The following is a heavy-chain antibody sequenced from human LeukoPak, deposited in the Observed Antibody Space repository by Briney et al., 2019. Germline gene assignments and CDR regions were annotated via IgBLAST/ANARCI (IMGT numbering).Heavy chain of an antibody. CDR2: IESGGTT. CDR1: GFTFSRTW. J-gene: IGHJ3*01. D-gene: IGHD3-10*02. Sequence: PGGSLRLSCEASGFTFSRTWMHWVRQGPGKGLLWLSRIESGGTTMYAESVKGRFTISRDNAKNTIYLQMNSLRAEDTAVYYCVRDNYYVMDVWGQGTMVTVSS. V-gene: IGHV3-74*03. CDR3: VRDNYYVMDV.